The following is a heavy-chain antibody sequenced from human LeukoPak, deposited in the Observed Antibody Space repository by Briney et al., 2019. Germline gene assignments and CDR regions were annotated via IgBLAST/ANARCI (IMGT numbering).Heavy chain of an antibody. Sequence: GGSLRLSCAASGFTFSSYSMNWVRQAPGKGLEWVSSISSSSSYIYYADSVKGRFTISRDNAKNSLYLQMNSLRAEDTAVYYCARERYYYDSSGYWAGLSRSSGMIFKTRDGASDIWGQGTMVTVSS. D-gene: IGHD3-22*01. CDR3: ARERYYYDSSGYWAGLSRSSGMIFKTRDGASDI. J-gene: IGHJ3*02. V-gene: IGHV3-21*01. CDR2: ISSSSSYI. CDR1: GFTFSSYS.